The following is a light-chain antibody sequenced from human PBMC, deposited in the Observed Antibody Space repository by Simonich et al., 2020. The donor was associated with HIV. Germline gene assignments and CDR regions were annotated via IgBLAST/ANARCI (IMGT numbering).Light chain of an antibody. J-gene: IGKJ3*01. CDR2: GTS. CDR1: PSVSSN. Sequence: EILMTQSPATLSVSPGKRATLSCRASPSVSSNLAWYQQKPGQAPRLVIYGTSTRATGIPARFSGSGSGTEFTLTISSMQSEDFAVYYCQQYDNWPLTFGPGTKVDIK. CDR3: QQYDNWPLT. V-gene: IGKV3-15*01.